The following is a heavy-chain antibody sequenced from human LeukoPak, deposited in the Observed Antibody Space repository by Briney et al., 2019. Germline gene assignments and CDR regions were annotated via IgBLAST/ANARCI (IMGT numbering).Heavy chain of an antibody. D-gene: IGHD2-15*01. CDR2: ISGSGGST. J-gene: IGHJ2*01. Sequence: GGSLRLSCAASGFTFSSYAMSWVRQAPGKGLEWVSAISGSGGSTYYADSVKGRFTISRDNSKNTLYLQMNSLRAEDTAVYYCAKGRYCSGGSCYWHFDLWGRGTLVTVSS. CDR3: AKGRYCSGGSCYWHFDL. CDR1: GFTFSSYA. V-gene: IGHV3-23*01.